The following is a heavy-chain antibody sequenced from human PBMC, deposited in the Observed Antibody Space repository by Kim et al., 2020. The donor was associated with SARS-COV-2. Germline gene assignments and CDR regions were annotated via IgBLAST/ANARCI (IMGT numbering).Heavy chain of an antibody. Sequence: SETLSLTCIVSGGSISNYYWSWIRQPPGKGLEWIGNIYDSGSTSYNPSLKSRVTMSADTSKNQFSLKLSSVTAADTAVYYCARDRLLDHAFDIWGQGTMVTVSS. CDR3: ARDRLLDHAFDI. CDR2: IYDSGST. V-gene: IGHV4-59*13. D-gene: IGHD3-10*01. CDR1: GGSISNYY. J-gene: IGHJ3*02.